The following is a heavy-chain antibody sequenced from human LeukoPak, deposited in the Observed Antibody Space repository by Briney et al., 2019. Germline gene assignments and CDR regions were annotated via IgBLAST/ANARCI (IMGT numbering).Heavy chain of an antibody. D-gene: IGHD3-9*01. V-gene: IGHV3-21*01. CDR3: SRATTYDILTGYSDY. Sequence: GGSLRLSCAASGFTFSSYSMNWVRQAPGKGLEWVSSISSRSTYIYHADSVKGRFTISRDNAKKSLFLQMNSLRAEDTAVYYRSRATTYDILTGYSDYWGQGTLVTVSS. CDR1: GFTFSSYS. CDR2: ISSRSTYI. J-gene: IGHJ4*02.